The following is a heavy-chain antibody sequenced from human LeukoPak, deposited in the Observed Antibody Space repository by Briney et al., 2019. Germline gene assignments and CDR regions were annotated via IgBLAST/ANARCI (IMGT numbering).Heavy chain of an antibody. J-gene: IGHJ4*02. D-gene: IGHD2-15*01. CDR3: AKYQAIVVVVAQDY. CDR1: GFTLSTYW. CDR2: ISYDGSNK. V-gene: IGHV3-30*18. Sequence: GGSLRLSCIASGFTLSTYWMGWVRQAPGKGLEWVAVISYDGSNKYYADSVKGRFTISRDNSKNTLYLHMNSLRAEDTAVYYCAKYQAIVVVVAQDYWGQGTLVTVSS.